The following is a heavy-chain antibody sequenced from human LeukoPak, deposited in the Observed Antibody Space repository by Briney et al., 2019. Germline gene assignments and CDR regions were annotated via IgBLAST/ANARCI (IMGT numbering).Heavy chain of an antibody. V-gene: IGHV1-69*05. CDR2: IIPIFGTA. CDR3: ARGYDFWSGYYGY. J-gene: IGHJ4*02. Sequence: GASVTLSFNASGGTFSIYAYSWDRHAPGQGLGWMGGIIPIFGTANSAQKFPGRVTITTDESTSTAYLELSSLRSEDTAVYYCARGYDFWSGYYGYWGQGTLVTVSS. D-gene: IGHD3-3*01. CDR1: GGTFSIYA.